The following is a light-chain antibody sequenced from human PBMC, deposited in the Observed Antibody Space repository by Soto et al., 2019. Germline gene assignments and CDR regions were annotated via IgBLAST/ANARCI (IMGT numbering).Light chain of an antibody. CDR2: DVS. J-gene: IGLJ2*01. CDR3: CSYGGGRTPLG. Sequence: QSALTQPRSVSGSPGQSVTISCTGSRSDVGGYKYVSWYQQHPGKAPKLMIYDVSKRPSGVPGRFSGSKSGNTASLTISGLQAEDEADYCCCSYGGGRTPLGFGGGTKVTVL. V-gene: IGLV2-11*01. CDR1: RSDVGGYKY.